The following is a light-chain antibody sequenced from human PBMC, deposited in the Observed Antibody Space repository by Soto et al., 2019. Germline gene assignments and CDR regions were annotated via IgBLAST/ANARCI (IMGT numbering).Light chain of an antibody. J-gene: IGLJ2*01. V-gene: IGLV2-14*01. CDR3: SSYTSSSTLLVV. Sequence: QSALTQPASVSGSPGQSITISCTGTSSDVGGYNYVSWYQQHPGNAPKLMIYDVSNRPSGVSNRVSDAKSGNTASLTISGLQAEDEAEYFCSSYTSSSTLLVVFGGGTKVTVL. CDR1: SSDVGGYNY. CDR2: DVS.